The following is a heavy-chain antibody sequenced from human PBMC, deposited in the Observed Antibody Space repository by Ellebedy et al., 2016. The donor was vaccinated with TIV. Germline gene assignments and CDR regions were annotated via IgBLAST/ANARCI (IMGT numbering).Heavy chain of an antibody. CDR2: IRQEGDEI. D-gene: IGHD4-17*01. CDR1: GFNFRSYW. CDR3: ARRTSYGDYAVQVNPWFDP. V-gene: IGHV3-7*01. J-gene: IGHJ5*02. Sequence: GGSLRLSCAASGFNFRSYWMIWVRQAPGKGLEWVAKIRQEGDEIYYVESVKGRFTISSDNAKNSLFLQMNSLRVEDTAVYYCARRTSYGDYAVQVNPWFDPWGQGTLVTVSS.